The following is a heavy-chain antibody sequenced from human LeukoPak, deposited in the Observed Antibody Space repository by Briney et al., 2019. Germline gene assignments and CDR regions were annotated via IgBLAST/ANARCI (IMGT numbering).Heavy chain of an antibody. Sequence: GASVKVSCKASGCTFTGYYMHWVRQAPGQGLEWMAWINPNSGGTYYAQNFHDRITMTRDTSISTAYMELSRLRSDDTAIYYCARANALYCSSTSCLFDYWGQGTLVTVSS. CDR2: INPNSGGT. J-gene: IGHJ4*02. CDR1: GCTFTGYY. V-gene: IGHV1-2*02. CDR3: ARANALYCSSTSCLFDY. D-gene: IGHD2-2*01.